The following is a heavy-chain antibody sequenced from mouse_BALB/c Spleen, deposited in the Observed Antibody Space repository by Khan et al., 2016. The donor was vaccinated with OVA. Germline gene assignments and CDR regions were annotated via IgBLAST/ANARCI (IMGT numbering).Heavy chain of an antibody. V-gene: IGHV1S132*01. CDR3: AREEALYYFDY. D-gene: IGHD3-2*02. J-gene: IGHJ2*01. CDR2: IYPGTDNT. CDR1: GYIFTSYW. Sequence: QVQLQQPGAELVRPGASVRLSCKTSGYIFTSYWIHWVKQRSGQGLEWIARIYPGTDNTYYNENLKDKATLTADKSSSTGYMQLSSLKSEDSAVYFCAREEALYYFDYWGQGTTLTVSS.